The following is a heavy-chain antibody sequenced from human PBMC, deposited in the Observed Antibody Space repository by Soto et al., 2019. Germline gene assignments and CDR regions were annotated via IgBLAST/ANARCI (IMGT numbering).Heavy chain of an antibody. D-gene: IGHD1-1*01. CDR3: AKDYKAPRAGTFDY. V-gene: IGHV3-30*18. Sequence: PGVSLRLSCAASGFTFSSYGMHWVRQAPGKGLEWVAVISYDGSNKYYADSVKGRFTISRDNSKNTLYLQMNSLRAEDTAVYYCAKDYKAPRAGTFDYWGQGTLVTVSS. CDR2: ISYDGSNK. CDR1: GFTFSSYG. J-gene: IGHJ4*02.